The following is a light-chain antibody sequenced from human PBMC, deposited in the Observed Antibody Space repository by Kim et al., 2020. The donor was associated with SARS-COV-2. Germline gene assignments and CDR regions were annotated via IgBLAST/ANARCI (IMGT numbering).Light chain of an antibody. J-gene: IGKJ4*01. V-gene: IGKV1-27*01. CDR1: QDIRNY. CDR2: AAS. CDR3: QKYNNAPLT. Sequence: DIQMTQSPSSLSASVGDRVTITCRASQDIRNYLAWYQQKPGKNPKLLIYAASTLQSGVPSRFSGSGSGTDFTLTISSLQPEDVANYYCQKYNNAPLTFGGGTKLEI.